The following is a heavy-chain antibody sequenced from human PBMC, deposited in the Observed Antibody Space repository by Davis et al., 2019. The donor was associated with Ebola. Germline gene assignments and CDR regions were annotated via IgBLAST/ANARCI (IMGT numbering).Heavy chain of an antibody. J-gene: IGHJ4*02. CDR3: TRRTYGGEVDS. D-gene: IGHD4/OR15-4a*01. CDR1: GFTFSGSG. Sequence: GESLKISCAASGFTFSGSGMHWVRQASGKGLEWVGRIRSKPNNYATAYAASVKGRFTISRDDSKNTAYLQMSSLKTEDTAVYYCTRRTYGGEVDSWGQGTLVTVSS. V-gene: IGHV3-73*01. CDR2: IRSKPNNYAT.